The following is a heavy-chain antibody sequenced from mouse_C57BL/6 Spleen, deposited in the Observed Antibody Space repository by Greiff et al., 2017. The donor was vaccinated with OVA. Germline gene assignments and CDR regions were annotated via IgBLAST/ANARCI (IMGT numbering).Heavy chain of an antibody. CDR1: GYTFTSYW. CDR2: IYPGSGST. D-gene: IGHD2-4*01. V-gene: IGHV1-55*01. Sequence: QVQLKQSGAELVKPGASVKMSCKASGYTFTSYWITWVKQRPGQGLEWIGDIYPGSGSTNYNEKFKSKATLTVDTSSSTAYMQLSSLTSEDSAVYYCARVMDDYDGDYAMDYWGQGTSVTVSS. CDR3: ARVMDDYDGDYAMDY. J-gene: IGHJ4*01.